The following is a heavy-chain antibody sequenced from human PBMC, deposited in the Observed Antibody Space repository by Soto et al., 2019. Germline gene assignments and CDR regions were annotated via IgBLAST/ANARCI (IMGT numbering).Heavy chain of an antibody. CDR2: IYYSGST. CDR3: ARDRRNWFDP. CDR1: GVSISSGGYY. Sequence: SLSLTCPVSGVSISSGGYYWSWIRQHPGKGLEWIGYIYYSGSTYYNPSLKSRVTISVDTSKNQFSLKLSSVTAADTAVYYCARDRRNWFDPWGQGTLVTVSS. J-gene: IGHJ5*02. V-gene: IGHV4-31*03.